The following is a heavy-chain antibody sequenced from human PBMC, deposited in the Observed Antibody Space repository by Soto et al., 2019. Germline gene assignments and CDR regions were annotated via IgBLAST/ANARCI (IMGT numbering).Heavy chain of an antibody. D-gene: IGHD3-10*01. J-gene: IGHJ5*02. Sequence: SVKVSCKASGGTFSSYAISWVRQAPGQGLEWMGGIIPIFGTANYAQKFQGRVTITADESTSTAYMELSSLRYEDTAVYYCARALGLGDFPNCFAPWGQGTLVTVSS. CDR3: ARALGLGDFPNCFAP. CDR2: IIPIFGTA. CDR1: GGTFSSYA. V-gene: IGHV1-69*13.